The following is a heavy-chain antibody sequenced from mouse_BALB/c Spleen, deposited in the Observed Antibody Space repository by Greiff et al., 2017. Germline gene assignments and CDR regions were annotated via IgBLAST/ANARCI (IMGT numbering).Heavy chain of an antibody. J-gene: IGHJ2*01. CDR2: ISYSGST. D-gene: IGHD2-3*01. Sequence: EVKLVESGPGLVKPSQSLSLTCTVTGYSITSDYAWNWIRQFPGNKLEWMGYISYSGSTSYNPSLKSRISITRDTSKNQFFLQLNSVTTEDTATYYCAREGYDGDPGGFDYWGQGTTLTVSS. CDR1: GYSITSDYA. V-gene: IGHV3-2*02. CDR3: AREGYDGDPGGFDY.